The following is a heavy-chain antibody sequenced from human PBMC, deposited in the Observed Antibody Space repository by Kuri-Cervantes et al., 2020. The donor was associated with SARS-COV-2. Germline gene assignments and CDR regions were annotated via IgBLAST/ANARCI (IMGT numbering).Heavy chain of an antibody. Sequence: GGSLRLSCAASGFTFSSYAMHWVRQAPGKGLEYVSAISSNGGSTYYANSVKGRFTISRGNSKNTLYLQMNSLRDEDTAVYYCARVPYDILTGYYVSPIDYWGQGTLVIVSS. V-gene: IGHV3-64*01. J-gene: IGHJ4*02. CDR1: GFTFSSYA. D-gene: IGHD3-9*01. CDR2: ISSNGGST. CDR3: ARVPYDILTGYYVSPIDY.